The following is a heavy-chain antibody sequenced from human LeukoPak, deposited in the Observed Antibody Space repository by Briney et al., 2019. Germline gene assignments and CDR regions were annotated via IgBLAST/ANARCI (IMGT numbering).Heavy chain of an antibody. CDR1: GYSISSGYY. J-gene: IGHJ4*02. CDR3: ASRNDILTGYVFDF. CDR2: IYYSGST. D-gene: IGHD3-9*01. Sequence: SETLSLTCTVSGYSISSGYYWGWIRQPPGKGLEWIGSIYYSGSTSYNPFLKSRVTISVDTSKNQFSLKLTSVTAADTAVYYCASRNDILTGYVFDFWGQGTLVTVSS. V-gene: IGHV4-38-2*02.